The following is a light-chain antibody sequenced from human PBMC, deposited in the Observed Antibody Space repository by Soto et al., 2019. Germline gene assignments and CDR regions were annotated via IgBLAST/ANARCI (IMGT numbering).Light chain of an antibody. CDR3: RQYNNWPPIT. CDR2: GAS. CDR1: PSVSSS. Sequence: VVTQSAVPLSVSPWERATLSCRASPSVSSSLAWYYQKPGQAPRLLIYGASTRATGIPARLSGSGSGREFTLTIISLLSEEVAVYYCRQYNNWPPITFGQGTRLDIK. V-gene: IGKV3-15*01. J-gene: IGKJ5*01.